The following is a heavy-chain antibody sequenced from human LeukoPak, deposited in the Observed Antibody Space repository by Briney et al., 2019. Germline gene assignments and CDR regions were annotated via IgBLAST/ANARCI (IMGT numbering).Heavy chain of an antibody. Sequence: GGSLRLSCAASGFTFSSYSMNWVRQAPGKGLEWVSSISSSSSYIYYADSVKGRFTISRDNAKNSLYLQMNSLRAEDTAVYYCARSPAAADPYDYWGQGTLVTVSS. J-gene: IGHJ4*02. D-gene: IGHD6-13*01. CDR2: ISSSSSYI. V-gene: IGHV3-21*01. CDR1: GFTFSSYS. CDR3: ARSPAAADPYDY.